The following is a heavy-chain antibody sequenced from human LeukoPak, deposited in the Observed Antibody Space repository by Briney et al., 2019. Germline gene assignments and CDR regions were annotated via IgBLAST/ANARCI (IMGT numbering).Heavy chain of an antibody. V-gene: IGHV4-34*01. CDR1: GGSFSGYY. J-gene: IGHJ6*02. CDR3: ARVRGTAMVNYGMDV. CDR2: INHSGST. Sequence: PSETLSLTCAVYGGSFSGYYWSRIRQPPGKGLEWIGEINHSGSTNYNPSLKSRVTISVDTSKNQFSLKLSSVTAADMAVYYCARVRGTAMVNYGMDVWGQGTTVTVSS. D-gene: IGHD5-18*01.